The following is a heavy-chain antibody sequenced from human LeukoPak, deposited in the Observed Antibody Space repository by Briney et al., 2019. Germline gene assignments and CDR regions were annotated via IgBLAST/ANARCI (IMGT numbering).Heavy chain of an antibody. CDR3: ARDVSEKAKYYYDSSGNYYYYYMDV. V-gene: IGHV3-7*01. Sequence: GGSLRLSCAASEFTFFTYWMSWVRQAPGKGLEWVANIKQDGSEKYYVDSVKGRFTISRDNAKNSLYLQMNSLRAEDTAVYYCARDVSEKAKYYYDSSGNYYYYYMDVWGKGTTVTISS. CDR1: EFTFFTYW. D-gene: IGHD3-22*01. CDR2: IKQDGSEK. J-gene: IGHJ6*03.